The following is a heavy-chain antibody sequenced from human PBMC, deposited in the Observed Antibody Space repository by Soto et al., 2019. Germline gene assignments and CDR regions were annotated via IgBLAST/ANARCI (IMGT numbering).Heavy chain of an antibody. Sequence: QLQLQESGSGLVKPSQTLSLTCAVSGGSISSGGYSWSWIRQPPGKGLEWIGYIYHSGSTYYNPSLKSRVTISVDRSKNQFSLKLISVTAADTAVYYCARDRDYYYGMDVWGQGTTVTVSS. CDR3: ARDRDYYYGMDV. J-gene: IGHJ6*02. V-gene: IGHV4-30-2*01. CDR2: IYHSGST. CDR1: GGSISSGGYS. D-gene: IGHD3-10*01.